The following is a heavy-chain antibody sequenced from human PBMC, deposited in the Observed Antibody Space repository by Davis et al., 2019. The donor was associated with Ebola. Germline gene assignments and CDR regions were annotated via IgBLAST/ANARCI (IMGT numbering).Heavy chain of an antibody. CDR2: INPSGGST. V-gene: IGHV1-46*01. J-gene: IGHJ5*02. Sequence: AASVKVSCKASGYTFTSYYMHWVRKAPGQGLDWMGIINPSGGSTSYAQKFQGRVTMTRDTSTSPVYMELSSLRSEDTAVYYCARVRHPWQPIDFDPWGQGTLVTVSS. CDR1: GYTFTSYY. CDR3: ARVRHPWQPIDFDP. D-gene: IGHD3-10*01.